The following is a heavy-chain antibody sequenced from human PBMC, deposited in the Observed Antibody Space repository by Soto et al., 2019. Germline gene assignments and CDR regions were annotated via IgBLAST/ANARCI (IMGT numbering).Heavy chain of an antibody. Sequence: KESGPTLVKPTQTLTLTCPFSGFSLSTSGVGVGWIRQPPGKALEWLALIYWDDDKRYSPSLKSRLTITKDTSKNQVVLTMTNMDPVDTATYYCAHRSYCSGGSCYPAFEYWGQGTLVTVSS. CDR2: IYWDDDK. D-gene: IGHD2-15*01. V-gene: IGHV2-5*02. CDR1: GFSLSTSGVG. CDR3: AHRSYCSGGSCYPAFEY. J-gene: IGHJ4*02.